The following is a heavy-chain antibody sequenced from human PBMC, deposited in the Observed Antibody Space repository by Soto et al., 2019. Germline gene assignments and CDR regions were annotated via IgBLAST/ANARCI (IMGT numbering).Heavy chain of an antibody. D-gene: IGHD3-22*01. CDR2: ISYDGSNK. CDR3: AKIQTGYYDSSGYYANYNWFDP. J-gene: IGHJ5*02. CDR1: GFTFSSYG. Sequence: GGSLRLSCAASGFTFSSYGMHWVRQAPGKGLEWVAVISYDGSNKYYADSVKGRFTISRDNSKNTLYLQMNSLRAEDTAVYYCAKIQTGYYDSSGYYANYNWFDPWGQGTLVTVSS. V-gene: IGHV3-30*18.